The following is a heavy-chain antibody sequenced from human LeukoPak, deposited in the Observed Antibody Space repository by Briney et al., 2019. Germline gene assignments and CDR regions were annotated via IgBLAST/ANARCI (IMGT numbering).Heavy chain of an antibody. CDR3: ARYSYYYDSSGFYYFDY. D-gene: IGHD3-22*01. J-gene: IGHJ4*02. V-gene: IGHV4-39*01. Sequence: SETLSLTCTVSGGSISSSSYYWGWPRQPPGKGLEGIGSIYYSGSTYYNPSLKSRVTISVDTSKNQFSLKLSSVTAADTAVYYCARYSYYYDSSGFYYFDYWGQGTLVTVSS. CDR2: IYYSGST. CDR1: GGSISSSSYY.